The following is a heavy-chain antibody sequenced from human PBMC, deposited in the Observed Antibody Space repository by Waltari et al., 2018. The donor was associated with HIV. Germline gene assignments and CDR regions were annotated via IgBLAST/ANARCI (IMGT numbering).Heavy chain of an antibody. D-gene: IGHD6-19*01. CDR2: MNPNSGNT. J-gene: IGHJ4*02. CDR3: AREALWQWPDY. V-gene: IGHV1-8*01. Sequence: VQLVQSAAEVKKPRASVTVSCKTSGYTFTSYDINWVRQATGQGLEWMGWMNPNSGNTGYAQKFQGRVTMTRNTSISTAYMELSSLRSEDTAVYYCAREALWQWPDYWGQGTLVTVSS. CDR1: GYTFTSYD.